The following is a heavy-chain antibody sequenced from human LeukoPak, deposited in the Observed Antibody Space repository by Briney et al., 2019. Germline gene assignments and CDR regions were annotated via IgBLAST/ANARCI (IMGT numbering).Heavy chain of an antibody. D-gene: IGHD1-26*01. V-gene: IGHV1-18*01. Sequence: GASVKVSCKASGYTFASYGISWVRQAPGQGLEWMGWISAYNGNTNYAQKLQGRVTMTTDTSTSTAYMELRSLRSEDTAVYYCARAFHSGSYYLLPVDYWGQGTLVTVSS. J-gene: IGHJ4*02. CDR3: ARAFHSGSYYLLPVDY. CDR1: GYTFASYG. CDR2: ISAYNGNT.